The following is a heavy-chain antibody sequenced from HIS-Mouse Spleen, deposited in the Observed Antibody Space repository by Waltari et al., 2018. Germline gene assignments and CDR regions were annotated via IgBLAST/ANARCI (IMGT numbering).Heavy chain of an antibody. CDR2: IYYSGST. CDR1: GGSISSSSYY. J-gene: IGHJ2*01. V-gene: IGHV4-39*07. CDR3: AREIPYSRSWYDWYFDL. Sequence: QLQLQESGPGLVKPSETLSLTCTVSGGSISSSSYYSGWNRQHPGKGLEWIGSIYYSGSTYNNPSLKSRVTISVDSSKNQLSLKLGSVTAADTAVYYCAREIPYSRSWYDWYFDLWGRGTLVTVSS. D-gene: IGHD6-13*01.